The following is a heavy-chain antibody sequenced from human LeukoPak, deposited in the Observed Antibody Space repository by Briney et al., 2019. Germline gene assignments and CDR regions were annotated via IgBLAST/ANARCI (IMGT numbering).Heavy chain of an antibody. Sequence: PGGSLRLSCVASGFTFKTYVMHWVRQTPGKGLEWVALLSFDGTNTIYADSVKGRFTISRDNSKNTLSLQMNSLRGEDTAVYYCARALGRSKSLHYLDYWGQGTLVTVTS. CDR2: LSFDGTNT. J-gene: IGHJ4*02. D-gene: IGHD3-10*01. CDR3: ARALGRSKSLHYLDY. V-gene: IGHV3-30*04. CDR1: GFTFKTYV.